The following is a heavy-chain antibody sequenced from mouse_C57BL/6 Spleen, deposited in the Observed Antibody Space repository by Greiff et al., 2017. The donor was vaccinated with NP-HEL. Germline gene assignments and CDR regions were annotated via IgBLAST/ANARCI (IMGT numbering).Heavy chain of an antibody. CDR2: IDPSDSYT. D-gene: IGHD3-2*02. V-gene: IGHV1-69*01. CDR1: GYTFTSYW. Sequence: QVQLKQPGAELVLPGASVKLSCKASGYTFTSYWMHWVKQRPGQGLEWIGEIDPSDSYTNYNQKFKGKSTLTVDKSSSTAYMQLSSLTSEDSAVYYCAKTAQAGRAMDYWGQGTSVTVSS. J-gene: IGHJ4*01. CDR3: AKTAQAGRAMDY.